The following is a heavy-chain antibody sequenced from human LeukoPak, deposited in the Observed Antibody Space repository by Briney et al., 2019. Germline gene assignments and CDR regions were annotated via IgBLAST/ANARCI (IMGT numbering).Heavy chain of an antibody. D-gene: IGHD3-10*01. CDR2: ISGSGGST. CDR1: GFTFSNYA. V-gene: IGHV3-23*01. CDR3: AKAPYASGSYYSYFYFDS. J-gene: IGHJ4*02. Sequence: GGSLRLSCAASGFTFSNYAVSWVRQAPGKGLEWVSAISGSGGSTYYAGSVKGRFTISRDNSKNTLYLQMDSLRAEDTALYYCAKAPYASGSYYSYFYFDSWGQGALVTVSS.